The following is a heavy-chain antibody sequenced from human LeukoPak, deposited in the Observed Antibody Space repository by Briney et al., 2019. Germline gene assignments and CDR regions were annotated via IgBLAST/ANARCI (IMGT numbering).Heavy chain of an antibody. V-gene: IGHV3-48*01. CDR3: ARVRSGYYIDY. CDR1: GFTFNTYT. D-gene: IGHD3-22*01. J-gene: IGHJ4*02. Sequence: GGSLRLSCAASGFTFNTYTMNWVRQAPGKGLEWVSYISGSSGIIDYADSVRGRFTISRDNAKNSLYLQMNSLRAEDTAVYYCARVRSGYYIDYWGQGTLVTVSS. CDR2: ISGSSGII.